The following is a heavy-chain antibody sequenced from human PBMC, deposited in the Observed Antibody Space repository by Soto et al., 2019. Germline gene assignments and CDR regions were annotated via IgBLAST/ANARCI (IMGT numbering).Heavy chain of an antibody. Sequence: ASVKFSCKASGFSFTGYYIHWLRQAPGQGLEWMGWINAHSGGTEYAQKFQGRVTLTRDTSIATAYLTLTSLTSDDTALYYCAKDLTRQLAYWLDPWGQGTQVTVS. CDR2: INAHSGGT. J-gene: IGHJ5*02. CDR3: AKDLTRQLAYWLDP. V-gene: IGHV1-2*02. CDR1: GFSFTGYY. D-gene: IGHD6-6*01.